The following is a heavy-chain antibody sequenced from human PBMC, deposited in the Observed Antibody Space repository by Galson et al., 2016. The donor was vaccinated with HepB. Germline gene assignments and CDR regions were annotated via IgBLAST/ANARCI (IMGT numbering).Heavy chain of an antibody. D-gene: IGHD1-26*01. V-gene: IGHV3-21*01. J-gene: IGHJ4*02. CDR2: LSISSYK. Sequence: SLRLSCAASGFTFSSYIVNWVRQAPGKGLEWVSSLSISSYKYYADSVKGRFTISRDNAKNSLYLQMNSLRPEDTAVYYCASSFETRFGSGSYYWGQGTLVTVSS. CDR3: ASSFETRFGSGSYY. CDR1: GFTFSSYI.